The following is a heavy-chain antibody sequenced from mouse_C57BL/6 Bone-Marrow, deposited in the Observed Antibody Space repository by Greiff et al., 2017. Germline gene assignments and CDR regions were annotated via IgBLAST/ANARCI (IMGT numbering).Heavy chain of an antibody. CDR2: IDPNSGGT. V-gene: IGHV1-72*01. Sequence: QVQLQQPGAELVRPGASVKLSCKASGYTFTSYWMHWVKQRPGRGLEWIGRIDPNSGGTKYNEKFKSKATLTVDKPSSTADMQLSSLTSEDSAVYYCARDYGSSHWYFDVWGTGTTVTVSS. CDR3: ARDYGSSHWYFDV. CDR1: GYTFTSYW. D-gene: IGHD1-1*01. J-gene: IGHJ1*03.